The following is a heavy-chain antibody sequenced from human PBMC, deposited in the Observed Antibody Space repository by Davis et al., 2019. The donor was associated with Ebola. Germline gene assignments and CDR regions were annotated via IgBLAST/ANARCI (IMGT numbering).Heavy chain of an antibody. Sequence: PGASPRLSCAASGFIFRTYVMNWVRQAPEKGLEWVSAISSGSDITYYADSAKGRFTISRHNSKSKLFLQMNSLRAEDTAVYYCARSSNYARDYWGQGTLVTVSS. CDR3: ARSSNYARDY. CDR2: ISSGSDIT. J-gene: IGHJ4*02. CDR1: GFIFRTYV. D-gene: IGHD1-7*01. V-gene: IGHV3-23*01.